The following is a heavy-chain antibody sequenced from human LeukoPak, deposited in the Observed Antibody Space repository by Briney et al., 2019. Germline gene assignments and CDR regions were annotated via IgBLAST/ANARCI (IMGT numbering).Heavy chain of an antibody. V-gene: IGHV4-34*01. CDR1: GGSITGYY. J-gene: IGHJ4*02. D-gene: IGHD3-9*01. Sequence: PSETLSLTCAVYGGSITGYYWSWIRQTPGRGLEWVGEIHYTGATSYNPSLKSRATISTDTSKNQFSLRLSSVTAADAAVYYCARGNILTGYCFDFWGQGALVTVSS. CDR2: IHYTGAT. CDR3: ARGNILTGYCFDF.